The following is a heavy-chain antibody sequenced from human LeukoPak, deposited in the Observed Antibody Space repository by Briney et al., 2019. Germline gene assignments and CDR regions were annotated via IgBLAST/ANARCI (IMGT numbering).Heavy chain of an antibody. CDR2: ISSRTSDT. V-gene: IGHV3-11*06. CDR3: TRVGSSGSVDY. Sequence: GGSLRLSCAASGFTFSDYYMSWIRQAPGKGLEWVSYISSRTSDTNYVDSVKGRFTTSRDNAKNSLYLQMNSLRVEDTAVYYCTRVGSSGSVDYWGQGTLVTVSS. D-gene: IGHD1-1*01. CDR1: GFTFSDYY. J-gene: IGHJ4*02.